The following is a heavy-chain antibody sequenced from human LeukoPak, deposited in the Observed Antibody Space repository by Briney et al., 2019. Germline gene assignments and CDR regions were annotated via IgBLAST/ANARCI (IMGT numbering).Heavy chain of an antibody. V-gene: IGHV3-7*04. Sequence: PGGSLRLSCAASGFTFSSYWMSWVRQAPGKGLEWVANIKQDGSEKYYVDSVKGRFTISRDNAKNSLYLQMNSLRAEDTAVYYCARGINGFCSMTSCYAGCWGQGTLVTVSS. CDR3: ARGINGFCSMTSCYAGC. D-gene: IGHD2-2*03. CDR1: GFTFSSYW. CDR2: IKQDGSEK. J-gene: IGHJ4*02.